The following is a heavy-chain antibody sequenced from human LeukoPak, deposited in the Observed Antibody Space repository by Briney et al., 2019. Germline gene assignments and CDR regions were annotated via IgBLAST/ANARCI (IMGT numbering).Heavy chain of an antibody. Sequence: GSLRLSCTAPGFTFGDYGMSWFRQAPGKGLEWVGFIRSEAHDTTPQYGASVKGRLTISKDDSRRTSFLQMSSLKTEDTAVYYCSRAAGYDFIFEYWGQGTRVTVSS. J-gene: IGHJ4*02. CDR3: SRAAGYDFIFEY. CDR1: GFTFGDYG. D-gene: IGHD5-12*01. CDR2: IRSEAHDTTP. V-gene: IGHV3-49*03.